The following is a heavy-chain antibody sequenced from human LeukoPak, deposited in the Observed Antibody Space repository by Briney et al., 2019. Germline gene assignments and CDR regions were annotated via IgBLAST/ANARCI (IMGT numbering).Heavy chain of an antibody. CDR3: AKDAGDQGYFDY. D-gene: IGHD3-16*01. J-gene: IGHJ4*02. V-gene: IGHV3-48*02. CDR1: GFTFSTYT. Sequence: GGSLRLSCAASGFTFSTYTMNWVRQAPGKGLEWLSYITSSSSTIYYADSVKGRFTISRDNAKNSLYLQMNSLRDEDTAVYYCAKDAGDQGYFDYWGQGTLVTVSS. CDR2: ITSSSSTI.